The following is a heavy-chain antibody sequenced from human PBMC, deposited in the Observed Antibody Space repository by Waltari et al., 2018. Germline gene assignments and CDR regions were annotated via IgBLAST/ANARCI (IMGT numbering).Heavy chain of an antibody. CDR1: GFTFNTYA. D-gene: IGHD1-26*01. Sequence: EVQLLESGGGFLQPGGSLNLSCAVPGFTFNTYAMSWVRQAPGKGLEWVSAISGSADNTYYADSVKGRFTISRDNSKNTLYLQMNSLRADDTAVYFCAKGGRTYYGLIDYWGQGTLVTVSS. CDR2: ISGSADNT. V-gene: IGHV3-23*01. CDR3: AKGGRTYYGLIDY. J-gene: IGHJ4*02.